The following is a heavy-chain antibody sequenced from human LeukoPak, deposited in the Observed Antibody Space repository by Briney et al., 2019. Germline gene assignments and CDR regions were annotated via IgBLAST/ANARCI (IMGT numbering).Heavy chain of an antibody. CDR3: ARAGSVPEYSSSPSPIYYYGMDV. J-gene: IGHJ6*02. D-gene: IGHD6-6*01. Sequence: GASVKVSCKASGGTFSSYAISWVRQAPGQGLEWMGRIIPIFGIANYAQKFQGRVTITADKSTSTAYMELSSLRSEDTAVYYCARAGSVPEYSSSPSPIYYYGMDVWGQGTTVTVSS. CDR1: GGTFSSYA. CDR2: IIPIFGIA. V-gene: IGHV1-69*04.